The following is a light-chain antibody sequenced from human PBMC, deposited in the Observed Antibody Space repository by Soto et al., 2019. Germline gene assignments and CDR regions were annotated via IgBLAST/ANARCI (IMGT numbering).Light chain of an antibody. CDR2: TAS. V-gene: IGKV1-5*01. CDR1: QTISRW. CDR3: QEYNNYWT. Sequence: DIQMTQSPSTLCASVGDTVTITFRASQTISRWLAWYQQKPGKAPRLLIYTASTLESGVPSRFSASGSGTEFTLTISSLHPDDFATYYCQEYNNYWTFGQGTKVDIK. J-gene: IGKJ1*01.